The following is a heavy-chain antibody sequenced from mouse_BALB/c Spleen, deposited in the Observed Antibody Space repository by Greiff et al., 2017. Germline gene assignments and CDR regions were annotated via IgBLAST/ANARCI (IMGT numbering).Heavy chain of an antibody. D-gene: IGHD2-2*01. Sequence: EVHLVESGGGLVKPGGSLKLSCAASGFTFSSYAMSWVRQTPEKRLEWVASISSGGSTYYPDSVKGRFTISRDNARNILYLQMSSLRSEDTAMYYCARTGLLWLRRDYYAMDYWGQGTSVTVSS. CDR2: ISSGGST. J-gene: IGHJ4*01. V-gene: IGHV5-6-5*01. CDR1: GFTFSSYA. CDR3: ARTGLLWLRRDYYAMDY.